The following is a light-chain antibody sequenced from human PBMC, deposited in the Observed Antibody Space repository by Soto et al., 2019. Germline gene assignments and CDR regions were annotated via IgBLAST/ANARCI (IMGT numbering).Light chain of an antibody. CDR2: AVT. CDR3: SSQAGNNNYV. Sequence: QSALTQPPSASGSPGQSVAISCTGTSSDVGGQNYVSWYQQHPGKAPKLIIYAVTERPSGVPDRFSGSKSGNTASLTVSGLQTEDEADYYCSSQAGNNNYVFGTGTKLTVL. CDR1: SSDVGGQNY. J-gene: IGLJ1*01. V-gene: IGLV2-8*01.